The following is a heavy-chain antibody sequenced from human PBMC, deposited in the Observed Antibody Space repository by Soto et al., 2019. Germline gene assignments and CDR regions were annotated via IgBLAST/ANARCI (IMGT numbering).Heavy chain of an antibody. V-gene: IGHV6-1*01. Sequence: PSQTLSLTCGISGDSVSSNSAAGKWIRQSPSRGLEWLGRTYYRSKWYNDYAVSVKSRITINPDTSKNQFSLQLNSVTPEDTAVYYCARDRFQVGATKTYYYGMDVWGQGTTVTVSS. D-gene: IGHD1-26*01. CDR2: TYYRSKWYN. J-gene: IGHJ6*02. CDR3: ARDRFQVGATKTYYYGMDV. CDR1: GDSVSSNSAA.